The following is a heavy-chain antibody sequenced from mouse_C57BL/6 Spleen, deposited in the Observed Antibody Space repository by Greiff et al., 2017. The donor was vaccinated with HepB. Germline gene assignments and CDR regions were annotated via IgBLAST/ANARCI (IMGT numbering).Heavy chain of an antibody. CDR2: IDHSDSYT. V-gene: IGHV1-50*01. CDR1: GYTFTSYW. D-gene: IGHD3-2*02. Sequence: QVQLQQSGAELVKPGASVKLSCKASGYTFTSYWMQWVKQRPGQGLEWIGEIDHSDSYTNYNQKFKGKATLTVDTSSSTAYMQLSSLTSEDSAVYNCARNGAQVYYFDYWGQGTTLTVSS. CDR3: ARNGAQVYYFDY. J-gene: IGHJ2*01.